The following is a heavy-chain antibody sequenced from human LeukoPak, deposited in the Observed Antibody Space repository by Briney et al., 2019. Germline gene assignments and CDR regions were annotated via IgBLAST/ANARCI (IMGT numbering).Heavy chain of an antibody. J-gene: IGHJ3*02. CDR1: GFSFSAYA. D-gene: IGHD4-17*01. V-gene: IGHV3-23*01. CDR2: IRGSGVNA. CDR3: ARDPNGDYIGAFDM. Sequence: GGSLRLSCTASGFSFSAYAMMWVRQAPGKGPEWVSAIRGSGVNAYYADSVKGRFTISRDNSKYTLFLQMNSLRAEDTAVYYCARDPNGDYIGAFDMWGPGTMVTVSS.